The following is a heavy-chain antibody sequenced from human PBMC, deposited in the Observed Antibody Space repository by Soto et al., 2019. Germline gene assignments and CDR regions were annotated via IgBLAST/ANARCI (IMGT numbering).Heavy chain of an antibody. D-gene: IGHD2-15*01. V-gene: IGHV4-31*03. J-gene: IGHJ4*02. CDR1: GGSISSGGYY. Sequence: QVQLQESDPGLVKPSQTLSLTCTVSGGSISSGGYYWSWIRQHPGKGLEWIGYIYYSGSTYYNPSLKSRVTISVDTSKNQFSLKLSSVTAADTAVYYCARDTGILGYCSGGSCSFDYWGQGTLVTVSS. CDR2: IYYSGST. CDR3: ARDTGILGYCSGGSCSFDY.